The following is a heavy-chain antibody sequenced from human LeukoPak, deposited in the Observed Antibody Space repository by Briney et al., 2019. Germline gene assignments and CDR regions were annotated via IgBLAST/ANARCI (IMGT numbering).Heavy chain of an antibody. Sequence: SETLSLTCTVSGGSISSGGYYWSWIRQHPGKGLEWIGYIYYSGSTYYNPSLKSRVTISVDTSKNQFSLKLSSVTAADTAVYYCARAQDIVGGTVGFDPWGQGTLVTVSS. CDR3: ARAQDIVGGTVGFDP. D-gene: IGHD2-15*01. V-gene: IGHV4-31*03. CDR1: GGSISSGGYY. CDR2: IYYSGST. J-gene: IGHJ5*02.